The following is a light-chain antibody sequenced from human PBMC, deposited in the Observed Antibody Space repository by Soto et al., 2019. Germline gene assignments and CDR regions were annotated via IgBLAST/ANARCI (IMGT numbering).Light chain of an antibody. CDR2: GAS. V-gene: IGKV3-15*01. J-gene: IGKJ1*01. CDR3: QQYDNWPPWT. CDR1: QSVSNN. Sequence: RTPSPAPPSVSPGGRGPPPLRARQSVSNNLAWYQQKPGQAPRLLIYGASTRATGIPARFSGSGSGTEFTLTISSLQSEDFAVYYCQQYDNWPPWTFGQGTKVDIK.